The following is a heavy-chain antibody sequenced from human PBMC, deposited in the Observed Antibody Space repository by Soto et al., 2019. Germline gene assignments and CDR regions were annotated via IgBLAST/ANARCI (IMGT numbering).Heavy chain of an antibody. CDR3: ARDYRVLRFLVRYNWFDP. CDR2: ISAYNGNT. V-gene: IGHV1-18*04. D-gene: IGHD3-3*01. CDR1: GYTFTSYG. J-gene: IGHJ5*02. Sequence: AASVKVSCKASGYTFTSYGISWVRQAPGQGLEWMGWISAYNGNTNYAQKLQGRVTMTTDTSTSTAYMELRSLRSDDTAVYYGARDYRVLRFLVRYNWFDPWGQGTLVTVSS.